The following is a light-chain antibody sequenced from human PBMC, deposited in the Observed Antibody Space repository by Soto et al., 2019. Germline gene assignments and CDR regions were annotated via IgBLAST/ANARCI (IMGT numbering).Light chain of an antibody. Sequence: LMMQSPATLSVYPGERATLSCRASQSVSGKLAWYQQKPGQAPRLLIYGASSRATGIPDRFSGSGSGTDFTLTISRLEPEDFAVYYCQQYHNWPPITFGQGTRLEIK. CDR3: QQYHNWPPIT. CDR2: GAS. V-gene: IGKV3D-15*01. J-gene: IGKJ5*01. CDR1: QSVSGK.